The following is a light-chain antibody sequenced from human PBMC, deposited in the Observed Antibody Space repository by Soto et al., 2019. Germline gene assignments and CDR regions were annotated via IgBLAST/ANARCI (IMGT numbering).Light chain of an antibody. J-gene: IGKJ1*01. CDR3: QQFYRYPCT. CDR2: KAS. CDR1: QSVDTY. Sequence: DIQMTQSPSALSASVGDTVTITCRASQSVDTYLAWYQQKPGKAPHLLLAKASRLETGVPSRFSGSGSVTDHTLTIPGLQPDEFAYYYGQQFYRYPCTFGQGTKVEI. V-gene: IGKV1-5*03.